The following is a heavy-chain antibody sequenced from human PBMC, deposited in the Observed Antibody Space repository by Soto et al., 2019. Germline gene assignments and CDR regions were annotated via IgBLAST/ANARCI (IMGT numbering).Heavy chain of an antibody. CDR1: GYTFTSYG. Sequence: QVQLVQSGAEVKKPGASVKVSCKASGYTFTSYGISWVRQAPGQGLEWMGWISAYNGNTNYAQKLQGRVTMTTDTDTGTAYMELRSRRADDTAVYYCARGGVEYQLLLANYYGMDVWGQGTTVTVSS. CDR3: ARGGVEYQLLLANYYGMDV. CDR2: ISAYNGNT. J-gene: IGHJ6*02. V-gene: IGHV1-18*01. D-gene: IGHD2-2*01.